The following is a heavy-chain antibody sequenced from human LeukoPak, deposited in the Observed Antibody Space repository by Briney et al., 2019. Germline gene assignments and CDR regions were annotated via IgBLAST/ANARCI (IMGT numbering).Heavy chain of an antibody. Sequence: SETLSLTCAVYGASFSAYYWSWIRQPPGKGLEWIGEINHSGSTNYNPSLKSRVTISVDTSKNQFSLKLSSVTAADTAVYYCARGRHYYGSSGYYYNYWGQGTLVTVSS. CDR1: GASFSAYY. CDR2: INHSGST. V-gene: IGHV4-34*01. CDR3: ARGRHYYGSSGYYYNY. J-gene: IGHJ4*02. D-gene: IGHD3-22*01.